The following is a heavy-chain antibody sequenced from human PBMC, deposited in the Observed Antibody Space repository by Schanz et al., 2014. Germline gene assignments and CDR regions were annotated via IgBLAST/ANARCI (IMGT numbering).Heavy chain of an antibody. CDR2: ISGSGGDT. Sequence: EVQLLESGGGLVQPGGSLRLSCAASGFTFSSYAMSWVRQAPGKGLEWVSAISGSGGDTYPADSVKGRFTTSRDNGKKSMYLQMNSLRAEDTAVYYCARLDSSSWYPRYWGQGTLVTVSS. D-gene: IGHD6-13*01. J-gene: IGHJ4*02. V-gene: IGHV3-23*01. CDR3: ARLDSSSWYPRY. CDR1: GFTFSSYA.